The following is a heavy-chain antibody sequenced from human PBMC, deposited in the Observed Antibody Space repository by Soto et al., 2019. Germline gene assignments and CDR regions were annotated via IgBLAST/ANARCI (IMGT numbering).Heavy chain of an antibody. CDR1: GFTFSSYG. D-gene: IGHD5-18*01. V-gene: IGHV3-30*18. Sequence: GGSLRLSCAASGFTFSSYGMHWVRQAPGKGLEWVAVISYDGSNKYYADSVKGRFTISRDNSKNTLYLQMNSLRAEDTAVYYCAKGNKYSYGYEGYFQHWGQGTLVTVSS. CDR3: AKGNKYSYGYEGYFQH. CDR2: ISYDGSNK. J-gene: IGHJ1*01.